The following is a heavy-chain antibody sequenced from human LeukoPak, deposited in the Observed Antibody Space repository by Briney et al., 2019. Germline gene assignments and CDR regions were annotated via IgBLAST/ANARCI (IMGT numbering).Heavy chain of an antibody. CDR2: ISYDGGYK. V-gene: IGHV3-30*18. Sequence: GGSLRLSCAASGFTFSSYGMHWVRQAPGKGLEWVAIISYDGGYKYYADSVKGRFTISRDNAKNSLYLQMNSLRAEDTAVYYCAKSGYCSGGSCKYNPHFDYWGQGTLVTVSS. J-gene: IGHJ4*02. CDR1: GFTFSSYG. CDR3: AKSGYCSGGSCKYNPHFDY. D-gene: IGHD2-15*01.